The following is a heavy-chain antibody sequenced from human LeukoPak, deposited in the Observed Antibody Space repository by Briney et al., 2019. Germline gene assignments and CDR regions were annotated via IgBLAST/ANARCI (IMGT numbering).Heavy chain of an antibody. CDR2: IYDSGSA. V-gene: IGHV4-59*12. CDR1: GGSISSYQ. J-gene: IGHJ6*03. Sequence: SETLSLTCTVSGGSISSYQWSWIRQPPGKGLEWIGNIYDSGSANYNPSLKSRVTISVDTSKNQFSLKLSSVTAADTAVYYCARVRITIFGVVIDYYYYYMDVWGKGTTVTVSS. CDR3: ARVRITIFGVVIDYYYYYMDV. D-gene: IGHD3-3*01.